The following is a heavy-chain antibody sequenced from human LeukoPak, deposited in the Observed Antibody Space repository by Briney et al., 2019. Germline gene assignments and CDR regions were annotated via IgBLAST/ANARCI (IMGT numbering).Heavy chain of an antibody. D-gene: IGHD3-10*02. CDR3: ARVFRRHTHFDP. V-gene: IGHV4-59*01. Sequence: PSETLSFTCTVSGGSISSYYWSWIRQPPGKGLEWIGYIYYSGSTNYNPSLKSRVTISVDTSKNQFSLKLSSVTAADTAVYYCARVFRRHTHFDPWGQGTLVTVSS. J-gene: IGHJ5*02. CDR2: IYYSGST. CDR1: GGSISSYY.